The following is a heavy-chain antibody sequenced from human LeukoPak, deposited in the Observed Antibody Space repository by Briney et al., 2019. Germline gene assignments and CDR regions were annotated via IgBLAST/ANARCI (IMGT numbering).Heavy chain of an antibody. J-gene: IGHJ6*02. CDR1: GFTFSSYS. CDR3: ASLLTGYGNYGMDV. V-gene: IGHV3-48*04. Sequence: GGSLRLSCAASGFTFSSYSMNWVRQAPGKGLEWVSYISSSGSTIYYADSVKGRFTISRDNAKNSLYLQMNSLRAEDTAVYYCASLLTGYGNYGMDVWGQGTTVTVSS. CDR2: ISSSGSTI. D-gene: IGHD3-9*01.